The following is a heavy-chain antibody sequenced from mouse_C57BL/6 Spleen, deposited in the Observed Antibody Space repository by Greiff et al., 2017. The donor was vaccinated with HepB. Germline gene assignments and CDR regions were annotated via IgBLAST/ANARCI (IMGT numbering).Heavy chain of an antibody. CDR2: INPNNGGT. CDR3: ARRLRGGFAY. J-gene: IGHJ3*01. D-gene: IGHD3-2*02. Sequence: VQLQQSGPELVKPGASVKISCKASGYTFTDYYMNWVKQSHGKSLEWIGDINPNNGGTSYNQKFKGKATLTVDKSSSTAYMELRSLTSEDSAVYYCARRLRGGFAYWGQGTLVTVSA. CDR1: GYTFTDYY. V-gene: IGHV1-26*01.